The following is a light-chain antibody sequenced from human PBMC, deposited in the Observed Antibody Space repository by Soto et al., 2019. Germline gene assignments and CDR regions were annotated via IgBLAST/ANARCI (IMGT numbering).Light chain of an antibody. V-gene: IGKV1-5*01. Sequence: DIQMTHSPSTLSAFVLYIVTITFRASQSINKWLAWYQQKPGKAPKILIYDASSLESGVPSRFSGSGSGTEFTLTISRVQPEDFATYYCQKYNSYSWKFGQGTKVDIK. J-gene: IGKJ1*01. CDR3: QKYNSYSWK. CDR1: QSINKW. CDR2: DAS.